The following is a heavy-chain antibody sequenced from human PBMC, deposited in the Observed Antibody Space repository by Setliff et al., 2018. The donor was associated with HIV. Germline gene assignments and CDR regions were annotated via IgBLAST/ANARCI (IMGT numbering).Heavy chain of an antibody. CDR1: GGTISSYY. Sequence: SETLSLTCTVSGGTISSYYWSWIRQPPGKGLEWIGYMYYSGSTYYNPSLKSRLTISLDASKNQFSLKLSTVTAADTAVYYCARAGITIFWNAFDMWGQGTMVTV. V-gene: IGHV4-30-4*08. J-gene: IGHJ3*02. D-gene: IGHD3-9*01. CDR2: MYYSGST. CDR3: ARAGITIFWNAFDM.